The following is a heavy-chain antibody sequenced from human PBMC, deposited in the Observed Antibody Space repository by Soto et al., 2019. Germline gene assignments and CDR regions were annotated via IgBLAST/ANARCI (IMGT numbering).Heavy chain of an antibody. J-gene: IGHJ4*02. CDR2: IIPILGIA. V-gene: IGHV1-69*04. Sequence: PSVKVSCKASGGTFSSYTISWVRQAPGQGLEWMGRIIPILGIANYAQKFQGRVTMTTDKSTSTAYMELRSLRSDDTAVYYCARDLPPVDYWGQGTLVTVSS. CDR1: GGTFSSYT. CDR3: ARDLPPVDY.